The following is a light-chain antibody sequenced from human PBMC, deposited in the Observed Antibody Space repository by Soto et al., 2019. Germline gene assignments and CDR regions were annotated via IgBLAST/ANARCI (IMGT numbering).Light chain of an antibody. V-gene: IGKV1-39*01. Sequence: DIQMTQSPSSLSASVGDRVTITCRASQSISSYLNWYQQKPGKAPKLLIYAASSLQSGVPSRFSGSGSGTDFTLTISSLQPEDFATYYCQQSYRLERTFGQGTKVEIK. CDR2: AAS. CDR1: QSISSY. CDR3: QQSYRLERT. J-gene: IGKJ1*01.